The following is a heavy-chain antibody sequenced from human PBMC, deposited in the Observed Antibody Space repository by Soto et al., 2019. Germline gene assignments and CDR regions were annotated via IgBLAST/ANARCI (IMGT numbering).Heavy chain of an antibody. CDR3: ARDRDYSSSWPGTYYYYYGMDV. J-gene: IGHJ6*02. V-gene: IGHV1-69*04. D-gene: IGHD6-13*01. Sequence: SVKVSCKASGGTFSSYTISWVRQAPGQGLEWMGRIIPILGIANYAQKFQGGVTITADKSTSTAYMELSSLRSEDTAVYYCARDRDYSSSWPGTYYYYYGMDVWG. CDR1: GGTFSSYT. CDR2: IIPILGIA.